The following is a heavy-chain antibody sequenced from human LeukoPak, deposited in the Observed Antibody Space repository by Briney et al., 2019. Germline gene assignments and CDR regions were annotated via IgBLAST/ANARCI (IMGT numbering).Heavy chain of an antibody. Sequence: GGSLRLSCAASGFTFSSYAMSWVRQAPGKGLEWVSAIRGSGGSTYYADSVKGRFTISRDNSKNTLYLQMNSLRAEDTAVYYCAKEPVVPAAIPCYFDYWGQGTLVTVSS. CDR2: IRGSGGST. CDR1: GFTFSSYA. D-gene: IGHD2-2*02. J-gene: IGHJ4*02. V-gene: IGHV3-23*01. CDR3: AKEPVVPAAIPCYFDY.